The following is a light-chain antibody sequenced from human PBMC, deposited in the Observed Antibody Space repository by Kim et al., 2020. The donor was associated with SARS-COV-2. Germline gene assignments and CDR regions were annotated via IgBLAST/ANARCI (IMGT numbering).Light chain of an antibody. Sequence: SASVGDRVTITCRASQSISSYLSWYQQKPGKAPKLLIYAASSLQSGVPARFSGSGSGTDFTLTISSLQPEDFATYYCQQSYSILYTFGQGTKLEIK. CDR3: QQSYSILYT. CDR2: AAS. V-gene: IGKV1-39*01. CDR1: QSISSY. J-gene: IGKJ2*01.